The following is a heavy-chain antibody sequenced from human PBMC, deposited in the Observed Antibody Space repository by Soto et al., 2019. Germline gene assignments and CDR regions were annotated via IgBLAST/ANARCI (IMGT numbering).Heavy chain of an antibody. CDR1: GYTFTGYY. V-gene: IGHV1-2*04. CDR2: INPNSGGT. CDR3: ARVRYDFWSGKYYYYGMDV. Sequence: ASVKVSCKASGYTFTGYYMHWVRQAPGQGLEWMGWINPNSGGTNYAQKFQGWVTMTRDTSISTAYMELSRLRSDDTAVYYCARVRYDFWSGKYYYYGMDVWGQGTTVTVSS. J-gene: IGHJ6*02. D-gene: IGHD3-3*01.